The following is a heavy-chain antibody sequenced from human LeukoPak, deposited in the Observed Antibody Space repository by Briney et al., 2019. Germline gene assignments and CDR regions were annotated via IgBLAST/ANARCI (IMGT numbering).Heavy chain of an antibody. CDR3: ARIVVVVAATGNFADY. J-gene: IGHJ4*02. Sequence: SETLSLTCTVSGGSISSSSYYWGWIRQPPEKGLEWIGSIYYSGSTYYNPSLKSRVTISVDTSKNQFSLKLSSVTAADTAVYYCARIVVVVAATGNFADYWGQGTLVTVSS. CDR2: IYYSGST. CDR1: GGSISSSSYY. D-gene: IGHD2-15*01. V-gene: IGHV4-39*01.